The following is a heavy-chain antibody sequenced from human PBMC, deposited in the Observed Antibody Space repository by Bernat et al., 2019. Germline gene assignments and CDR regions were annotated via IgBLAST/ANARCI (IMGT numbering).Heavy chain of an antibody. D-gene: IGHD2-21*02. CDR2: IKSKTDGGTT. Sequence: EVQLVESGGGLVKPGGSLRLSCAASGFTFSNAWMSWVRQAPGKGLEWVGRIKSKTDGGTTDYAAPVKGRFTISSDDSKNTLYLQMNSLKTEDTAVYYCTTDGDCGGDCYSTLYYFDYWGQGTLVTVSS. J-gene: IGHJ4*02. CDR3: TTDGDCGGDCYSTLYYFDY. V-gene: IGHV3-15*01. CDR1: GFTFSNAW.